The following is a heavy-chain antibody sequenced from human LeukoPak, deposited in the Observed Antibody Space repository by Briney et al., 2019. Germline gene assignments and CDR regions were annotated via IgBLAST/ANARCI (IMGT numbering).Heavy chain of an antibody. Sequence: GGSLRLSCAASGFTFSSYGMSWVRQAPGKGLEWLSGISASGGSTHYADSVKGRFTISRDNSKNTLHLQMNSLRAEDTAVYYCAKSAVAGSYYDYMDVWGKGTTVTVSS. CDR1: GFTFSSYG. CDR3: AKSAVAGSYYDYMDV. D-gene: IGHD6-19*01. CDR2: ISASGGST. J-gene: IGHJ6*03. V-gene: IGHV3-23*01.